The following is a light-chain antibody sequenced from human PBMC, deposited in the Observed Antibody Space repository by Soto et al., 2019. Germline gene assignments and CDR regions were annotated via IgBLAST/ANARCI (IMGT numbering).Light chain of an antibody. CDR1: QYISTF. J-gene: IGKJ2*01. CDR3: QQSYSTPPDT. CDR2: AAY. Sequence: DIQMTQSPSSLSASVGDRVTISCRASQYISTFLHWYQQKPGQAPKLLIYAAYTLQSGVPSRFSGSGSGTDFTLTIRSLQPEDFATYYCQQSYSTPPDTFGQGTSLEIK. V-gene: IGKV1-39*01.